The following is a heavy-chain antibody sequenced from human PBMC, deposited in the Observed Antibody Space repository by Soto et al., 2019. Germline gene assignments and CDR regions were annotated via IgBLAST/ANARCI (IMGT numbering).Heavy chain of an antibody. CDR3: ARRYYGSGSYPATHYYYYGMDV. V-gene: IGHV5-51*01. Sequence: EVQLVQSGAEVKKPGESLKISCKGSGYSFTSYWIGWVRQMPGKGLEWMGIIYPGDSDTRYSPSFQGQVTISADKSISTAYLQWSSLKASDTAMYYCARRYYGSGSYPATHYYYYGMDVWGQGTTVTVSS. D-gene: IGHD3-10*01. CDR2: IYPGDSDT. CDR1: GYSFTSYW. J-gene: IGHJ6*02.